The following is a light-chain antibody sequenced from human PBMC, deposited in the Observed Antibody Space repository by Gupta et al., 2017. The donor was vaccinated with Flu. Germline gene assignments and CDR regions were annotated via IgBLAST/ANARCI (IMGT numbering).Light chain of an antibody. Sequence: TQITKSPSSLSASVGDRVTITCQESQDISNYLNWYQQKPGKAPKLLIYDASNLETGVPSRFSGSGSGTDFTFTISSLQPEDIATYYCQQYDNLPLTFGGGTKVEIK. CDR2: DAS. CDR1: QDISNY. CDR3: QQYDNLPLT. J-gene: IGKJ4*01. V-gene: IGKV1-33*01.